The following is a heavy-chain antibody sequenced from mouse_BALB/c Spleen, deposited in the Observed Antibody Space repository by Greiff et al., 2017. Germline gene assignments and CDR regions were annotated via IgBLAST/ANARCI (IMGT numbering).Heavy chain of an antibody. CDR2: INPSSGYT. CDR3: ARSEKLGRGFAY. Sequence: VQLQQSGAELARPGASVKMSCKASGYTFTSYTMHWVKQRPGQGLEWIGYINPSSGYTNYNQKFKDKATLTADKSSSTAYMQLRSLTSEDSAVYYCARSEKLGRGFAYWGQGTLVTVSA. D-gene: IGHD4-1*01. CDR1: GYTFTSYT. V-gene: IGHV1-4*01. J-gene: IGHJ3*01.